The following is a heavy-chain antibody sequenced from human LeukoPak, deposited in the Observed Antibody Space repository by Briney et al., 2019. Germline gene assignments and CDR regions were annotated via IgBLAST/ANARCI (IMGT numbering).Heavy chain of an antibody. Sequence: SVKVSCKASGGTFSSYAISWVRQAPGQGLEWMGRIIPILGIANYAQKFQGRVTITADKSTSTAYMELSSLRAEDTAVYYCAKNSDAYDSSGYYDYWGQGTLVTVSS. CDR1: GGTFSSYA. D-gene: IGHD3-22*01. CDR2: IIPILGIA. CDR3: AKNSDAYDSSGYYDY. V-gene: IGHV1-69*04. J-gene: IGHJ4*02.